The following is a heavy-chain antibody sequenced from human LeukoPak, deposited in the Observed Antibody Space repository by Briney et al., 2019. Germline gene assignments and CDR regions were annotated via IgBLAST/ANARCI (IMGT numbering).Heavy chain of an antibody. CDR2: IKQDGSEK. V-gene: IGHV3-7*01. CDR1: GFTFSSYW. D-gene: IGHD3-10*01. CDR3: ARNYYGSGSYPNYYYYYYMDV. J-gene: IGHJ6*03. Sequence: PGGSLRLSCAASGFTFSSYWMSWVRQAPGKGLEWVANIKQDGSEKYYVDSVKGRFTISRGNAKNSLYLQMNSLRAEDTAVYYCARNYYGSGSYPNYYYYYYMDVWGKGTTVTVSS.